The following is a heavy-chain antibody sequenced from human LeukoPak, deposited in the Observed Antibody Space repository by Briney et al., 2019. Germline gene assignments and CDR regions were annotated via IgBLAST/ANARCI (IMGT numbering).Heavy chain of an antibody. CDR1: GFTFSTFT. CDR3: AKLKGKDGVRDGYET. Sequence: GGSLRLSCAASGFTFSTFTMFWVRQPPGRGLEWVSSIFPSGGEIHYADSVRGRFTISRDNSKSTLSLQMNSLRAEDTALYYCAKLKGKDGVRDGYETWGPGTMVTVSS. CDR2: IFPSGGEI. V-gene: IGHV3-23*01. D-gene: IGHD2-2*01. J-gene: IGHJ3*02.